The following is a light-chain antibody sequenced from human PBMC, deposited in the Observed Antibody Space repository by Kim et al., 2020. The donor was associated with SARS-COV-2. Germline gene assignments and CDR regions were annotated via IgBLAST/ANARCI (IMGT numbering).Light chain of an antibody. V-gene: IGKV3-11*01. J-gene: IGKJ4*01. CDR2: DAS. CDR3: QQRSNWPT. CDR1: QSISSY. Sequence: EIVLTQSPATLSLSPGERATLPCRASQSISSYLAWYQQKPGQAPRLLIYDASNRATGIPARFSGSGSGTDFTLTISSLEPEDVAVYYCQQRSNWPTFGEGTRVDIK.